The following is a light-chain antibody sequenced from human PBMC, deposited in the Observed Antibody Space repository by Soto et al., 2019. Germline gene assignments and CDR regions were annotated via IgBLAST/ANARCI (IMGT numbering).Light chain of an antibody. CDR1: SSDVGGSDH. V-gene: IGLV2-14*03. CDR3: NSYTSSSTYV. J-gene: IGLJ1*01. Sequence: QSVLTQPASVSGSPGQSITVSCTGTSSDVGGSDHVNWYQQHPGKAPKLMIFDVSNRPSGVSTRFSGSKSGNAASLTISGLQAEDEADYCCNSYTSSSTYVLGTGTKVTVL. CDR2: DVS.